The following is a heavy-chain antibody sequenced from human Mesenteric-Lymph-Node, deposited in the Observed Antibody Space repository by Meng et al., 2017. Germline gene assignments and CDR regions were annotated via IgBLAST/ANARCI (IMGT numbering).Heavy chain of an antibody. Sequence: QVQLVQSGPEVKKPGASLKVSCKASGYTFTDFGISWVRQAPGQGLEWMGWISAYNGNRDYAQKFQGRVTMTTDTSTSTTYLELRNLGSDDTAVFYCTRDLGGVPGSFFDFWGQGTLLTVSS. CDR2: ISAYNGNR. J-gene: IGHJ4*02. V-gene: IGHV1-18*01. CDR3: TRDLGGVPGSFFDF. D-gene: IGHD6-19*01. CDR1: GYTFTDFG.